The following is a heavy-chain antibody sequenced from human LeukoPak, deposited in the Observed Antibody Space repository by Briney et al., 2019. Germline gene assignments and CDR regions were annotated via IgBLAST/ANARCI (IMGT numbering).Heavy chain of an antibody. Sequence: SSETLSLTCTVSGGSISSYYWSWIRQPPGKGLEWIGYIYYSGSTNYNPSLKSRVTISVDTSKNQFSLKLSSVTAADTAVYYCARVHILTGYFAFDIWGQGTMVTVSS. CDR1: GGSISSYY. CDR3: ARVHILTGYFAFDI. D-gene: IGHD3-9*01. V-gene: IGHV4-59*01. CDR2: IYYSGST. J-gene: IGHJ3*02.